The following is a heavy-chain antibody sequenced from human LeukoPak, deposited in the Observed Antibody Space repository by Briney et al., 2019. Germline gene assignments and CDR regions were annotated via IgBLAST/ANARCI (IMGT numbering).Heavy chain of an antibody. CDR1: GFTFGSFG. Sequence: GGSLRLSCAASGFTFGSFGMNWVRQAPGKGLEWVSSISTRSSYIYYADSVKGRFTVSRDNAKSSLYLQMNSLRAEDTAVYYCARLFSCVDYGGGGDYWGQGTLVTVSS. V-gene: IGHV3-21*01. CDR3: ARLFSCVDYGGGGDY. J-gene: IGHJ4*02. CDR2: ISTRSSYI. D-gene: IGHD4/OR15-4a*01.